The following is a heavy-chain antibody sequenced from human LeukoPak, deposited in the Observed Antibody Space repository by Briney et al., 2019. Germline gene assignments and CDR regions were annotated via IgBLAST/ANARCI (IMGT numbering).Heavy chain of an antibody. D-gene: IGHD3-9*01. CDR1: GYTFTSYG. CDR2: ISGCNGNT. V-gene: IGHV1-18*01. J-gene: IGHJ4*02. Sequence: HAASVKVSCKASGYTFTSYGISWVRQAPGQGLEWMGWISGCNGNTNYAQKLQGRVTITTDTSTSTAYLELRSLRSDDTAMYYCAREHGYIDYNPPGYWGQGTLVTVSS. CDR3: AREHGYIDYNPPGY.